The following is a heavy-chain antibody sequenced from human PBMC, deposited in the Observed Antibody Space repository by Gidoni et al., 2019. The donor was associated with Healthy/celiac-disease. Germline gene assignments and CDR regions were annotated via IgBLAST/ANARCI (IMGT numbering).Heavy chain of an antibody. J-gene: IGHJ4*02. CDR1: GFPFSSYA. D-gene: IGHD5-18*01. CDR3: AKAPGVDTAMGYFDY. CDR2: ISGSGGST. V-gene: IGHV3-23*01. Sequence: EVQLLESGGGLVQPGGSLRLSCAASGFPFSSYAMSWVRQAPGKGLEWVSAISGSGGSTYYADSVKGRFTISRDNSKNTLYLQMNSLRAEDTAVYYCAKAPGVDTAMGYFDYWGQGTLVTVSS.